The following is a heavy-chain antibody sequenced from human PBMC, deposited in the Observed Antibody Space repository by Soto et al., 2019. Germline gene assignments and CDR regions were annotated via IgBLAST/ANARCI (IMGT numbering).Heavy chain of an antibody. Sequence: PTLVNPTQTLTLTCTFSGFSLTTGGVSVGWIRQSPGKALEWLASINWNDDKRYSPSLKSRVTITKDNSKKQVVLTMTNVDPVDTPTSVCSRRVGSRGSFDDWREGTLVSVAS. J-gene: IGHJ4*02. CDR1: GFSLTTGGVS. V-gene: IGHV2-5*01. CDR2: INWNDDK. CDR3: SRRVGSRGSFDD. D-gene: IGHD6-25*01.